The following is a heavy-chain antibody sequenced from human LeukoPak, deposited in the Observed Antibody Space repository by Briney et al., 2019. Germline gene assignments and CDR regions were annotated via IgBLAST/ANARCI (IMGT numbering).Heavy chain of an antibody. CDR1: GYTFIGYY. CDR2: INPNSGDT. V-gene: IGHV1-2*06. D-gene: IGHD6-19*01. CDR3: AREGGAVAGTVADY. Sequence: ASVKVSCKTSGYTFIGYYIHWVRQAPGQGLEWMGRINPNSGDTNYEQKFQGRVTVTRDTSISTAYMELSSLRSDDTAVYYCAREGGAVAGTVADYWGQGNLVTVSS. J-gene: IGHJ4*02.